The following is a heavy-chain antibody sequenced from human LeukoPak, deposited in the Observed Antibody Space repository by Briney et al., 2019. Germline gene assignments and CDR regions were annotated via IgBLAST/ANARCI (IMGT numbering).Heavy chain of an antibody. V-gene: IGHV4-59*01. CDR3: ARGVAGGGWFDP. CDR2: IYYSGST. J-gene: IGHJ5*02. CDR1: GGSISSDY. Sequence: SETLSLICTVSGGSISSDYWSWIRQPPGKGLEWIGYIYYSGSTNYNPSLKSRVTISVDTSKNQFSLKLSSVTAADTAVYYCARGVAGGGWFDPWGQGTLVTVSS.